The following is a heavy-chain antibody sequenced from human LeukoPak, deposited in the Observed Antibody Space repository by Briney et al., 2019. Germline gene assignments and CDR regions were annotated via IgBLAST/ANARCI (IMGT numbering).Heavy chain of an antibody. CDR2: ISSTSSYI. D-gene: IGHD2-2*01. J-gene: IGHJ5*02. Sequence: GGSLRLSCAASGFTFSSYNMNWVRQAPGKGLEWVSSISSTSSYIYYADSVRGRFTISRDNTKNSLYLQMSSLRAEDTAVYYCARVFVGYCSSTSCYSLDPWGQGTLVTVSS. CDR1: GFTFSSYN. V-gene: IGHV3-21*01. CDR3: ARVFVGYCSSTSCYSLDP.